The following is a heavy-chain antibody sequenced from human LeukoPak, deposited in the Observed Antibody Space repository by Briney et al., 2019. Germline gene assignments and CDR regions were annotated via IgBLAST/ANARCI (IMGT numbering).Heavy chain of an antibody. CDR3: ARDPNHYYDSSGYYGDY. J-gene: IGHJ4*02. CDR1: GYTFTNYA. V-gene: IGHV7-4-1*02. CDR2: INTNTGNP. Sequence: ASVKVSCKASGYTFTNYAMDWVRQAPGQGLEWMGWINTNTGNPTYAQGFTGRFVFSLDTSVSTAYLQISSLKAEDTAVYYCARDPNHYYDSSGYYGDYWGQGTLVTVSS. D-gene: IGHD3-22*01.